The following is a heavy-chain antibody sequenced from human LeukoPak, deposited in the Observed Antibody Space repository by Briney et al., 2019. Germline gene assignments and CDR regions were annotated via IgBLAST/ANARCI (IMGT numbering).Heavy chain of an antibody. CDR2: IIPILGTA. D-gene: IGHD1-1*01. CDR3: AKGRGRGSEIEFDY. J-gene: IGHJ4*02. Sequence: SVKVSCKASGGTFRSYGLNWVRQAPGQGLEWMGGIIPILGTAKYAQKLQDRVTITADESTNTGYMELSSLRSEDTAVYYCAKGRGRGSEIEFDYWGQGTLVTVSS. CDR1: GGTFRSYG. V-gene: IGHV1-69*01.